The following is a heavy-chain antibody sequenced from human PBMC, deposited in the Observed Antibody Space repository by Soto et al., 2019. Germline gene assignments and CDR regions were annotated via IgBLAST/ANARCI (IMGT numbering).Heavy chain of an antibody. V-gene: IGHV3-30*18. J-gene: IGHJ4*02. Sequence: QVQLVESGGGVVQPGRSLRLSCVASGFTFSGYGMHWVRQAPGKGLEWVAVITSDGGNKFYADSVKGRFTISRDNSKNTLYLQMNSLRAEDTAVYSCAKDRIGGWFLPDYWGQGTLVTVSS. CDR1: GFTFSGYG. CDR2: ITSDGGNK. D-gene: IGHD2-15*01. CDR3: AKDRIGGWFLPDY.